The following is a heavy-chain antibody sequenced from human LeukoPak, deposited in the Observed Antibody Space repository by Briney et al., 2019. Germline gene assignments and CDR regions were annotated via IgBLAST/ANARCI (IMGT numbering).Heavy chain of an antibody. D-gene: IGHD3-10*01. J-gene: IGHJ4*02. CDR3: AKDRGSGSYFFDY. CDR1: GFTFDGYA. CDR2: ISWNSGSI. Sequence: PGGSLRLSCAASGFTFDGYAMHWVRQAPGKGLEWVSGISWNSGSIGYADSVKGRFTISRDNAKNSLYLQMNSLRAEDTALYYCAKDRGSGSYFFDYWGQGTLVTVSS. V-gene: IGHV3-9*01.